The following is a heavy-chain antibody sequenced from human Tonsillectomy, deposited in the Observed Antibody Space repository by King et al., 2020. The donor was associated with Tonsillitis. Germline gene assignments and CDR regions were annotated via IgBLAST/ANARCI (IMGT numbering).Heavy chain of an antibody. Sequence: VQLVESGGGLVQPGGSLRLSCAASGFTFSSYWMHWVRQLPGKGLVWVSRINEDGRTTDYADSVKGRFTISRDNAKNTLYLQMNSLRAEDTAVYYCVRALRGSGDYWGQGTLVTVSS. CDR3: VRALRGSGDY. D-gene: IGHD3-10*01. CDR2: INEDGRTT. J-gene: IGHJ4*02. V-gene: IGHV3-74*02. CDR1: GFTFSSYW.